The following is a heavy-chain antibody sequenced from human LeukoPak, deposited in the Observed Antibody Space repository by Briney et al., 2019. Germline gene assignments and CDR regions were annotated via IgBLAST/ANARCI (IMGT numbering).Heavy chain of an antibody. CDR3: ARENPSGYYNRPIDY. CDR2: IYHSGST. J-gene: IGHJ4*02. Sequence: SQTLSLTCAVSGGSISSGGYSWSWIRQPPGKGLEWIGYIYHSGSTYYNPSLKSRVTMSVDTSKNQFSLKLSSVTAADTAIYYCARENPSGYYNRPIDYWGQGTLVTVSS. D-gene: IGHD3-22*01. V-gene: IGHV4-30-2*01. CDR1: GGSISSGGYS.